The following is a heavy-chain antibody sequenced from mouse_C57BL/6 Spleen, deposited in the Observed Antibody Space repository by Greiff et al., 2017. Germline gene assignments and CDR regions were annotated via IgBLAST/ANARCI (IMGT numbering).Heavy chain of an antibody. CDR2: IDPSDSYT. Sequence: QVQLQQPGAELVMPGASVKLSCKASGYTFTSYWMHWVKQRPGQGLEWIGEIDPSDSYTNYNQKFKGKSTLTVDKSSSTAYMQHSSLTSVTSAVYYCEKEGNAMDYWGQGTSVTVSS. CDR1: GYTFTSYW. V-gene: IGHV1-69*01. CDR3: EKEGNAMDY. J-gene: IGHJ4*01.